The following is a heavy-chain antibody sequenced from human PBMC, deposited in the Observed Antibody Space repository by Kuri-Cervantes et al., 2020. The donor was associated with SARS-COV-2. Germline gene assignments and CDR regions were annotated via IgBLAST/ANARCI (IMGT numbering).Heavy chain of an antibody. Sequence: SVKVSCKASGGTFSSYAISWVRQAPGQGLEWMGGFIPIFGTANYAQKFQGRVTITADESTSTAYMELSSPRSEDTAVYYCATGPPANWNDEGGNWFDPWGQGTLVTVAS. CDR2: FIPIFGTA. J-gene: IGHJ5*02. D-gene: IGHD1-1*01. CDR3: ATGPPANWNDEGGNWFDP. V-gene: IGHV1-69*13. CDR1: GGTFSSYA.